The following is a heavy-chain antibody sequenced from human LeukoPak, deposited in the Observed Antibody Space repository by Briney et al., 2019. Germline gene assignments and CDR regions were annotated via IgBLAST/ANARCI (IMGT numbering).Heavy chain of an antibody. CDR2: INHSGST. CDR1: GGSFSGYY. Sequence: SETLSLTCAVYGGSFSGYYWSWIRQPPGKGLEWIGEINHSGSTNYNPSLKSRVTISVDTSKSQFSLKLSSVTAADTAVYYCARKQLHRNGWFDPWGQGTLVTVSS. D-gene: IGHD6-6*01. J-gene: IGHJ5*02. V-gene: IGHV4-34*01. CDR3: ARKQLHRNGWFDP.